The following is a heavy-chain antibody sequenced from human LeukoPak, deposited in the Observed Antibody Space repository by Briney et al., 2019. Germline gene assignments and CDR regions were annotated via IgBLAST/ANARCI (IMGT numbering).Heavy chain of an antibody. D-gene: IGHD3-16*01. CDR3: AKIYDYVWGSLVFDY. CDR1: GFTFTNYA. V-gene: IGHV3-23*01. CDR2: ISGSGGST. Sequence: GGSLRLSCAASGFTFTNYAMSWVGQAPGKGLEWVAGISGSGGSTYYADSVKGRFTISRDNSKNTLYLQMNSLRAEDTAVYYCAKIYDYVWGSLVFDYWGQGTLVTVSS. J-gene: IGHJ4*02.